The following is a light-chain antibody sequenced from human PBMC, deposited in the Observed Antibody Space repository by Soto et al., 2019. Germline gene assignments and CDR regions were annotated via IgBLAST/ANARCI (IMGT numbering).Light chain of an antibody. CDR2: GAS. CDR3: QQYNDWPPYT. CDR1: QSVNTN. V-gene: IGKV3-15*01. Sequence: EVVMTQSPATLSVSPGERATLSCRASQSVNTNLAWYQQKPGQAPRLLLYGASTRATGIPARFSGSGSGTEFTLTISSLQSEDFAIYYCQQYNDWPPYTFGQGTKVDSK. J-gene: IGKJ2*01.